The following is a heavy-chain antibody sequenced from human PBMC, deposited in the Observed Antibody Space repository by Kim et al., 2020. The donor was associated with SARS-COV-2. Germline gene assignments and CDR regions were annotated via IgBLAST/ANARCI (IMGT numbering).Heavy chain of an antibody. J-gene: IGHJ4*02. CDR2: INPSGGST. CDR1: GYTFTSYY. D-gene: IGHD4-17*01. V-gene: IGHV1-46*01. CDR3: ARDPADMTTVSFEPLIEVDY. Sequence: ASVKVSCKASGYTFTSYYMHWVRQAPGQGLEWMGIINPSGGSTSYAQKFQGRVTMTRDTSTSTVYMELSSLRSEDTAVYYCARDPADMTTVSFEPLIEVDYWGQGTLVTVSS.